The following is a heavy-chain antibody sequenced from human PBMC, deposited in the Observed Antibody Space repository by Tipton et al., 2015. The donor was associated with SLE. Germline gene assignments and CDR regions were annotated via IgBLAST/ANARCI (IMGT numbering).Heavy chain of an antibody. CDR1: GGSISSSSYY. Sequence: PGLVKPSETLSLTCTVSGGSISSSSYYWGWIRQPPGKGLEWIGSIYYSGSTYYNPSLKSRVTISVDTSKNQFSLKLSSVTAADTAVYYCARDEGRGDYYDSSGYYDYWGQGTLVTVSS. CDR2: IYYSGST. J-gene: IGHJ4*02. CDR3: ARDEGRGDYYDSSGYYDY. D-gene: IGHD3-22*01. V-gene: IGHV4-39*07.